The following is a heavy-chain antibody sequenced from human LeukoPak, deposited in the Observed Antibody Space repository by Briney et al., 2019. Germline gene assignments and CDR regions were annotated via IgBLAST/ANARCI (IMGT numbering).Heavy chain of an antibody. Sequence: PGGSLRLSCAASGFTFGSYAMSWVRQAPGKGLEWVSAISGSGGSTYYADSVKGRFTISRDNSKNTLYLQMNSLRAEDTAVYYCAKPNYRFGEYGNFDYWGQGTLVTVSS. J-gene: IGHJ4*02. D-gene: IGHD3-10*01. CDR1: GFTFGSYA. V-gene: IGHV3-23*01. CDR2: ISGSGGST. CDR3: AKPNYRFGEYGNFDY.